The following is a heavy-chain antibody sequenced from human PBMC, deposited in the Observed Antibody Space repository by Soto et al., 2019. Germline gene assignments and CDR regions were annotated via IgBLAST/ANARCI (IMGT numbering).Heavy chain of an antibody. Sequence: QVHLVEPGGGVVQPGTSLRLSCVGSGFTFRSYVIHWVRQAPGKGLEWVALTSYDGSGKYYGDSVRGRFTISRDNSRNTVDLQMDSLRLEDTALYYCARWGTTGGLDVWGQGTLVSVSS. CDR3: ARWGTTGGLDV. V-gene: IGHV3-30*19. D-gene: IGHD3-16*01. CDR2: TSYDGSGK. J-gene: IGHJ1*01. CDR1: GFTFRSYV.